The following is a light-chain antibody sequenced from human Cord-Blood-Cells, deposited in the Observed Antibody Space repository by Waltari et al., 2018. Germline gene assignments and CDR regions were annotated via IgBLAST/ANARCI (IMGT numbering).Light chain of an antibody. CDR3: CSYAGSSTVV. Sequence: QSALTQPASVSGSPGQSITISCTGTSSHVGSYNLVSWYQQHPGKAPKRMIYEGSKRPSGVSNRFSGSKSGNTASLTISGLQAEDEADYYCCSYAGSSTVVFGGGTKLTVL. J-gene: IGLJ2*01. CDR1: SSHVGSYNL. V-gene: IGLV2-23*01. CDR2: EGS.